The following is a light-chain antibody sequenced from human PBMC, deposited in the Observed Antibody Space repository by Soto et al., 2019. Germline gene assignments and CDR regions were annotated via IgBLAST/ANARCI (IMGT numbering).Light chain of an antibody. CDR2: KVS. Sequence: IVMTQSPGARPVTPGEAGSSACRSSQRLLQSNGYNYLDWYLQKPGQSPQLLIYKVSNRDSGVPDRFSGSGSGTDFTLKISRVEAEDVGVYYCMQGTHWPPTFGQGTRLEIK. CDR1: QRLLQSNGYNY. CDR3: MQGTHWPPT. J-gene: IGKJ5*01. V-gene: IGKV2-28*01.